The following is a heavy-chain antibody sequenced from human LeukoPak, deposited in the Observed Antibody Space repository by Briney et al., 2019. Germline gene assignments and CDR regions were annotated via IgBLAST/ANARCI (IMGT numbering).Heavy chain of an antibody. V-gene: IGHV1-2*02. CDR3: ARAFARVYYFDY. J-gene: IGHJ4*02. CDR1: GGTFSSYA. CDR2: INPNSGGT. D-gene: IGHD6-6*01. Sequence: GASVKVSCKASGGTFSSYAISWVRQAPGQGLEWMGWINPNSGGTNYAQKFQGRVTMTRDTSISTAYMELSRLRSDDTAVYYCARAFARVYYFDYWGQGTLVTVSS.